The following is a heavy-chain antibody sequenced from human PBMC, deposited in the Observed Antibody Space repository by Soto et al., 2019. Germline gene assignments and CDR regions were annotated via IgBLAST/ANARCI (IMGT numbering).Heavy chain of an antibody. CDR1: GFTFTSSA. J-gene: IGHJ6*02. V-gene: IGHV1-58*01. CDR3: AATYYDIFTGSMDYYGMDA. CDR2: IVVGSGNT. Sequence: ASVKVSCKASGFTFTSSAVQWVRQARGQRLEWIGWIVVGSGNTNYAQKFQERVTITRDMSTSTAYMELSSLRSEDTAVYYCAATYYDIFTGSMDYYGMDAWGQGTTVTVSS. D-gene: IGHD3-9*01.